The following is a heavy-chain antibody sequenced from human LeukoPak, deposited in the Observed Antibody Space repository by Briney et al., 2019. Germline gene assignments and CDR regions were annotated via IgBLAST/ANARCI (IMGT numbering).Heavy chain of an antibody. CDR2: IKSKTDGGTT. Sequence: GGSLRLSCAASGSTFSNAWMSWVRQAPGKGLEWVGRIKSKTDGGTTDYAAPVKGRFTISRDDSKNTLYLQMNSLKTEDTAVYYCTRGAGYSSGWYHFDYWGQGSLVTVSS. CDR3: TRGAGYSSGWYHFDY. V-gene: IGHV3-15*01. J-gene: IGHJ4*02. D-gene: IGHD6-19*01. CDR1: GSTFSNAW.